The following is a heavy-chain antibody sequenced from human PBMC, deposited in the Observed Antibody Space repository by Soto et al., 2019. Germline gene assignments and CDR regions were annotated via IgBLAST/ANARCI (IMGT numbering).Heavy chain of an antibody. D-gene: IGHD6-19*01. CDR1: GFTFNTYT. Sequence: EVQLLESGGALVQPGGSLRLSCAASGFTFNTYTMSWVRQAPGNGLEWVSGLSGTGDSTYYADSVKGRFTISRDNSKNTLYLQMNSLRAEDTAIYYCAKDQGLGSSGWYRAPRYFDYWGQGTLVTVSS. CDR3: AKDQGLGSSGWYRAPRYFDY. V-gene: IGHV3-23*01. J-gene: IGHJ4*02. CDR2: LSGTGDST.